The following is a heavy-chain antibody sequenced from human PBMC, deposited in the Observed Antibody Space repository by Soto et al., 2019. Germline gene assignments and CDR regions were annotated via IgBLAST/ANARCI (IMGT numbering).Heavy chain of an antibody. J-gene: IGHJ6*02. D-gene: IGHD2-2*01. CDR1: GGTFSSYA. CDR2: IIPIFGTA. Sequence: AASVKVSCKASGGTFSSYAISWVRQAPGQGLEWMGGIIPIFGTANYAQKFQGRVTITADESTSTAYMELSRLRSDDTAVYYCALGYCSSTSCPPWYYGMDVWGQGTTVTVSS. V-gene: IGHV1-69*13. CDR3: ALGYCSSTSCPPWYYGMDV.